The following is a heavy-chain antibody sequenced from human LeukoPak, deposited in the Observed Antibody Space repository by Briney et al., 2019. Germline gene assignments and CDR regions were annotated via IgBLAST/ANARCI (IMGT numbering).Heavy chain of an antibody. J-gene: IGHJ4*02. D-gene: IGHD2-15*01. CDR2: ISWNSARA. V-gene: IGHV3-9*01. Sequence: GRSLRLSCAASGFTFGDYSMHWVRQVPGKGLEWVSGISWNSARAVYVDSVKGRFTISRDNAKNSLYLQMNSLRAEDTALYYCAKATGIVVVVAAIFDYWGQGTLVTVSS. CDR1: GFTFGDYS. CDR3: AKATGIVVVVAAIFDY.